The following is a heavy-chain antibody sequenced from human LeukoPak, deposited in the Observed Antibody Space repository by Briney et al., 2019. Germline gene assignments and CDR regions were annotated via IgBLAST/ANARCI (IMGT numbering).Heavy chain of an antibody. CDR3: ARGDCGSTSCYGPSGWFDP. CDR1: GYSFTSYW. V-gene: IGHV5-51*01. Sequence: GESLKISCKASGYSFTSYWIGWVRQMPGKGLEWMGIIYPGDSDTRYSPSFQGQVTISADKSISTACLQWSSLKASDTAMYYCARGDCGSTSCYGPSGWFDPWGQGTLVTVSS. CDR2: IYPGDSDT. J-gene: IGHJ5*02. D-gene: IGHD2-2*01.